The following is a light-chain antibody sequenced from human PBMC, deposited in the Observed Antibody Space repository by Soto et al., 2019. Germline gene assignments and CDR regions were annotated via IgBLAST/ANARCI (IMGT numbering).Light chain of an antibody. CDR3: QQYGSSPIT. CDR1: LGVSASY. CDR2: GAS. V-gene: IGKV3-20*01. Sequence: EIVLTQSPDTLSLSPGERATLSCRASLGVSASYFAWYQQKPGQPPRLLIYGASIRTTGIPDRFSGSGSGTDFSLTISRLEPGDFAVYYCQQYGSSPITFGQGTRLEI. J-gene: IGKJ5*01.